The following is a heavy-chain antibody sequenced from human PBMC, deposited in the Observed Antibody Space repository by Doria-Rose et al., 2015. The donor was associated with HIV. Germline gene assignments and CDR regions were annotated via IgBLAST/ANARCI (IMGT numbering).Heavy chain of an antibody. J-gene: IGHJ4*02. V-gene: IGHV2-26*01. Sequence: QVTLKEPGPVLVKPTETLTLTCTVSGVSLSSPGMGVSWIRQPPGKALEWLANIFSDDGRSYKTALKSRLTISRGTSKSQLVLTMTDMDPVDTATYYCARIKSGRWYHKYYFDFWGQGTLVIVSA. CDR1: GVSLSSPGMG. CDR2: IFSDDGR. CDR3: ARIKSGRWYHKYYFDF. D-gene: IGHD6-13*01.